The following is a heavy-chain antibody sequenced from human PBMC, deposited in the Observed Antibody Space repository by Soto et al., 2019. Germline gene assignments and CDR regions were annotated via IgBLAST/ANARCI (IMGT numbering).Heavy chain of an antibody. CDR1: GFSLSTSGVG. CDR2: IYWDDDK. Sequence: SGPTLVNPTQTLTLTCTFSGFSLSTSGVGVGWIRQPPGKALEWLALIYWDDDKRYSPSLRSRLTISKDTSKNQVVLTMTNMDPVDTATYYCIQSRCGGDCLQSYASHYYYGLDVWGQGSTVTVSS. D-gene: IGHD2-21*02. V-gene: IGHV2-5*02. CDR3: IQSRCGGDCLQSYASHYYYGLDV. J-gene: IGHJ6*02.